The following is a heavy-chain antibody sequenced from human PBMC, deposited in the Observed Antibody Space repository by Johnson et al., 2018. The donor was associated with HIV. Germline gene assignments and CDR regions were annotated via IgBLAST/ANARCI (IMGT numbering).Heavy chain of an antibody. V-gene: IGHV3-30*02. J-gene: IGHJ3*01. Sequence: QVQLVESGGGVVQPGGSLRLTCKASGFTFSNYAIHWVRQAPGKGLEWVTFIQFDGSHKYSADFVKGRFTISRDTSNKSVFLQMNNLRPEDTAVYYCAKETRDSRSAFDFWGQGTLVTVSS. CDR1: GFTFSNYA. CDR3: AKETRDSRSAFDF. D-gene: IGHD3-22*01. CDR2: IQFDGSHK.